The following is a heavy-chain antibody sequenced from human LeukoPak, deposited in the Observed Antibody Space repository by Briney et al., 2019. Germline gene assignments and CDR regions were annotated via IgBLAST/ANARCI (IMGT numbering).Heavy chain of an antibody. D-gene: IGHD3-3*01. CDR1: GASIRSGSYF. V-gene: IGHV4-39*01. CDR2: VYYGLST. Sequence: PSETLSLTCTVSGASIRSGSYFCAWIRQPPGKGLEWIGSVYYGLSTYYNPSLKSRVTISVDTSKSQFSLKLSSVTAAETAVYVGARLDTLFEDYWGQGTLVTVSS. J-gene: IGHJ4*02. CDR3: ARLDTLFEDY.